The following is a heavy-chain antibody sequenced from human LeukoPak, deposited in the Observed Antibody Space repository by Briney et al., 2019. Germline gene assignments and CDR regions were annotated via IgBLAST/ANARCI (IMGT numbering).Heavy chain of an antibody. CDR2: INHSGRT. CDR1: GGSFSGYY. D-gene: IGHD2-2*01. V-gene: IGHV4-34*01. J-gene: IGHJ4*02. Sequence: SETLSLTCAVYGGSFSGYYWGWIRQPPGKGLEWIGEINHSGRTNYNPSLKSRVTISVDTSKNQFSLKLSSVTAADTAVYYCATGRYCSSTSCAIDYWGQGTLVTVSS. CDR3: ATGRYCSSTSCAIDY.